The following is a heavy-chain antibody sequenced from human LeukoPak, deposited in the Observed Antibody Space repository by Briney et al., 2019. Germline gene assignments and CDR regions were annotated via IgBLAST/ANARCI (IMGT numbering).Heavy chain of an antibody. J-gene: IGHJ4*02. D-gene: IGHD1-26*01. CDR1: GGSISSHY. V-gene: IGHV4-59*11. CDR3: ARDLGTGSYYPFDN. CDR2: IYYIGST. Sequence: PSETLSLTCTVSGGSISSHYWSWIRQPPGKGLEWIGYIYYIGSTNYNPSLKSRVIISVDTSKNQFSLRLSSVTAADTAIYYCARDLGTGSYYPFDNWGQGTLVTVSS.